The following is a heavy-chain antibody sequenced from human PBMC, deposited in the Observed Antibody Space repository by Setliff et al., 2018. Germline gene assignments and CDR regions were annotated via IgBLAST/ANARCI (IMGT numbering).Heavy chain of an antibody. Sequence: PSETLSLTCTDSGGSSSSHYWSWIRQPPGKGLEWIVNIHHSGKAYYNPSLKSRVTMSVDTSKNHVSLKLSSVTAADTAVYYCARAHTWSLPNDNSGYPGWFDPWGQGTLVTVS. CDR2: IHHSGKA. V-gene: IGHV4-59*04. J-gene: IGHJ5*02. D-gene: IGHD3-22*01. CDR1: GGSSSSHY. CDR3: ARAHTWSLPNDNSGYPGWFDP.